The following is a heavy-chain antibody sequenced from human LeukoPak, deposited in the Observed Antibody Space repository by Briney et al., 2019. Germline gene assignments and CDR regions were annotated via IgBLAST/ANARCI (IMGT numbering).Heavy chain of an antibody. Sequence: SETLSLTCTVSGGSINSYYWSWLRQPPGKRLEWIGYIYYSGSTNYNPSLKSRVTISVDTSKNQFSLKLSSVTAADTAVYYCARDILAYCGADCYSGYFDYWGQGTLVTVSS. D-gene: IGHD2-21*02. J-gene: IGHJ4*02. CDR3: ARDILAYCGADCYSGYFDY. CDR2: IYYSGST. V-gene: IGHV4-59*01. CDR1: GGSINSYY.